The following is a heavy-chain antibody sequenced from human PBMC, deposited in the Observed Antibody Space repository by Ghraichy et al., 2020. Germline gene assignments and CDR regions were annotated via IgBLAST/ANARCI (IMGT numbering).Heavy chain of an antibody. Sequence: GGSLRLSCAASGFTFSTYAMHWVRPAPGKGLEWVAIISYDGSNNYYADSVKGRFTISRDNAKNTLYLQMNSLSAEDTAVYYCARDGGTVVPPRGIDYWGQGTLVTVSS. D-gene: IGHD4-23*01. J-gene: IGHJ4*02. CDR2: ISYDGSNN. CDR3: ARDGGTVVPPRGIDY. CDR1: GFTFSTYA. V-gene: IGHV3-30-3*01.